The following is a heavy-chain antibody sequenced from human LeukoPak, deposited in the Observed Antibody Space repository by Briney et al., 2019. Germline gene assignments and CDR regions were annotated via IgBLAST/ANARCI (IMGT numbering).Heavy chain of an antibody. CDR3: ARDTHSGSSWYPFDY. CDR1: GFTFSSYS. D-gene: IGHD6-13*01. CDR2: ISSSSSYI. J-gene: IGHJ4*02. V-gene: IGHV3-21*01. Sequence: GGSLRLSCAASGFTFSSYSVNWVRQAPGKGLEWVSSISSSSSYIYYADSVKGRFTISRDNAKNSLYLQMNSLRAEDTAVYYCARDTHSGSSWYPFDYWGQGTLVTVSS.